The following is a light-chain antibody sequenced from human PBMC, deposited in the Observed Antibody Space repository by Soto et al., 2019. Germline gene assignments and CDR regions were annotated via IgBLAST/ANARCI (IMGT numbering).Light chain of an antibody. CDR1: QSVSPNF. Sequence: EIVLTQSPGTLSLSPGERATLSCRASQSVSPNFLAWYQQKPRQAPRLLIYGASNRATGIPDRFSGSGSGKDFTLTISRLEPEDSAVYYCQHHDTSPFTFGGGTNVEI. CDR2: GAS. V-gene: IGKV3-20*01. CDR3: QHHDTSPFT. J-gene: IGKJ4*01.